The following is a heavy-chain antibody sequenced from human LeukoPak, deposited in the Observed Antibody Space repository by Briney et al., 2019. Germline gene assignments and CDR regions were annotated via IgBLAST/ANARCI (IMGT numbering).Heavy chain of an antibody. CDR1: GGSFSGYY. Sequence: PSETLSLTCAVYGGSFSGYYWSWIRQPPGKGLEWIGEINHSGSTNYNPSLKSRVTISVDTSKNQFSLKLSSVTAADTAVYYCASRYSSSPFFDYWGQGTLVTVSS. D-gene: IGHD6-6*01. V-gene: IGHV4-34*01. J-gene: IGHJ4*02. CDR2: INHSGST. CDR3: ASRYSSSPFFDY.